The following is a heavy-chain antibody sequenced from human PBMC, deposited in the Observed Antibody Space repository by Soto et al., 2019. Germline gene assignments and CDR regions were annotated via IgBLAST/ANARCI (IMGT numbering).Heavy chain of an antibody. J-gene: IGHJ4*02. CDR2: ISYDGSNK. V-gene: IGHV3-30-3*01. CDR1: GFTFSSYA. D-gene: IGHD3-16*01. Sequence: QVQLVESGGGVVQPGRSLRLSCAASGFTFSSYAMHWVRQAPGKGLEWVAVISYDGSNKHYADSVKGRFTISRDNSKNTLYLQMNSLRAEDTAVYYCARDQGGYFDYWGQGTLVTVSS. CDR3: ARDQGGYFDY.